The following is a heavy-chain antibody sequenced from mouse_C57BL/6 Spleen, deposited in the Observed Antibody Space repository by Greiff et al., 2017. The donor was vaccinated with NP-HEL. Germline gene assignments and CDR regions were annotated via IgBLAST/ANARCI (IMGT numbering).Heavy chain of an antibody. V-gene: IGHV5-9-1*02. CDR1: GFTFSSYA. J-gene: IGHJ4*01. Sequence: DVMLVESGEGLVKPGGSLKLSCAASGFTFSSYAMSWVRQTPEKRLEWVAYISSGGDYIYYADTVKGRFTISRDNARNTLYLQMSSLKSEDTAMYYCTRDRIYDGYYGGAMDYWGQGTSVTVSS. CDR3: TRDRIYDGYYGGAMDY. D-gene: IGHD2-3*01. CDR2: ISSGGDYI.